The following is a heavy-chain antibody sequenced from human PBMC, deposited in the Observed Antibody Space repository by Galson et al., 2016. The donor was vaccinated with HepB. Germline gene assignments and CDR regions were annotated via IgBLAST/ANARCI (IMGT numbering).Heavy chain of an antibody. D-gene: IGHD2-15*01. J-gene: IGHJ6*02. Sequence: SVKVSCKASGGTFSSYAISWVRQAPGQGLEWMGGIIPIFGTANYAQKFQGRVTITADESTSTAYMELSSLRSEDTAVYYCARSIDIVVGVAATPFPHYGMDVWGQGTTVTVSS. CDR2: IIPIFGTA. CDR3: ARSIDIVVGVAATPFPHYGMDV. V-gene: IGHV1-69*13. CDR1: GGTFSSYA.